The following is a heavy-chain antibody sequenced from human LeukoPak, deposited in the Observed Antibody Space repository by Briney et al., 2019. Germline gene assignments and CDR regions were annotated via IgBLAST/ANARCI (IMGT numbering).Heavy chain of an antibody. Sequence: SETLSLTCTVSGGSISSYYWSWIRQPPGKGLEWIGYIYYSGSTNYNPSLKSRVTISVDTSKNQSSLKLSSVTAADTAVYYCARSGGGDPHYFDYWGQGTLVTVSS. CDR2: IYYSGST. CDR1: GGSISSYY. V-gene: IGHV4-59*01. J-gene: IGHJ4*02. CDR3: ARSGGGDPHYFDY. D-gene: IGHD2-21*02.